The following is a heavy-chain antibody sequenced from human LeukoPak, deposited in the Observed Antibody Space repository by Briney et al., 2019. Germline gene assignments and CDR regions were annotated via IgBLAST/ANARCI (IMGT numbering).Heavy chain of an antibody. V-gene: IGHV3-74*01. CDR1: GFTFSSYW. D-gene: IGHD1-14*01. Sequence: GGSLILSCAASGFTFSSYWMHWVRQAPGKGLVWVSRINSDGSSTSYADSVKGRFTISRDNAKNTLYLQMNSLRAEDTAVYYCARAGQFDYFDYWGQGTLVTVSS. CDR2: INSDGSST. J-gene: IGHJ4*02. CDR3: ARAGQFDYFDY.